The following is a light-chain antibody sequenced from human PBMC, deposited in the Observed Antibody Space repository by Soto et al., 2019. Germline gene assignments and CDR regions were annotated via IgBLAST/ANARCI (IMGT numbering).Light chain of an antibody. CDR1: SSDVGGYNY. V-gene: IGLV2-14*01. Sequence: QSVLTQPASVSGSPGQSITISCTGTSSDVGGYNYVSWYQQHPGKAPKLMIYEVSNRPSGVSNRFSGSKSGNTASLTISGLQAEDEADYYCSSYPSSSTQVFATGTKVTVL. J-gene: IGLJ1*01. CDR3: SSYPSSSTQV. CDR2: EVS.